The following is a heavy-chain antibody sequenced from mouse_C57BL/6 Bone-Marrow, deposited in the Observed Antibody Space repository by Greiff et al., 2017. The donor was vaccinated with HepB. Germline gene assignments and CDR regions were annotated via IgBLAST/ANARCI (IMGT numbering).Heavy chain of an antibody. V-gene: IGHV7-3*01. Sequence: EVMLVESGGGLVQPGGSLSLSCAASGFTFTDYYMSWVRQPPGKALEWLGFIRNKANGYSTEYSASVKGRFTISRDNSQSILYLQMNALRAEDNATYYCERTGYYFDYWGQGTTLTVSS. J-gene: IGHJ2*01. CDR1: GFTFTDYY. D-gene: IGHD2-2*01. CDR2: IRNKANGYST. CDR3: ERTGYYFDY.